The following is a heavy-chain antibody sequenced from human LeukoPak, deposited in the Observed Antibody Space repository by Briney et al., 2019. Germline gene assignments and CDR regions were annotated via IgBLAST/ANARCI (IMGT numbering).Heavy chain of an antibody. CDR1: GGTFSSYT. Sequence: GASVKVSCKASGGTFSSYTISWVRQAPGQGLEWMGRIIPILGIANYAQKFRGRVTITADKSTSTAYMELSSLRSEDTAVYYCARYSSSDPDYYYYYGMDVWGQGTTVTVSS. D-gene: IGHD6-6*01. V-gene: IGHV1-69*02. CDR3: ARYSSSDPDYYYYYGMDV. J-gene: IGHJ6*02. CDR2: IIPILGIA.